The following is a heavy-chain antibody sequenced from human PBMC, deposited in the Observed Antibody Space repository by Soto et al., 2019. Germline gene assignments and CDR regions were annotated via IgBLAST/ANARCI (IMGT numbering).Heavy chain of an antibody. Sequence: QVQLVQSGAEVKNPGASVRVSCMASGYTFTGYYIHWVRQAPGQGLEWMGWINPKSGGTDYAQKFQGWVTMTRDMSISTAYMELNRLKSDDMAVYYCARGSEEHWLEWYFDYWGQGTLVTVSS. CDR2: INPKSGGT. CDR3: ARGSEEHWLEWYFDY. D-gene: IGHD6-19*01. CDR1: GYTFTGYY. J-gene: IGHJ4*02. V-gene: IGHV1-2*04.